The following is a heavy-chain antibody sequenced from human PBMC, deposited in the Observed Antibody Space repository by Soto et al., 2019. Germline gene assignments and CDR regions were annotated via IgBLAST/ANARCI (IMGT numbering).Heavy chain of an antibody. Sequence: ASVKVSCKASGYTFTSYAMHWVRQAPGQRLEWMGWINAGNGNTKYSQMFQGRVTITRDTSASTAYMELSSLRSEDTAVYYCARDSTGYSSSWLYYYYYFMDVWGKGTTVTAP. V-gene: IGHV1-3*01. CDR3: ARDSTGYSSSWLYYYYYFMDV. CDR1: GYTFTSYA. D-gene: IGHD6-13*01. CDR2: INAGNGNT. J-gene: IGHJ6*03.